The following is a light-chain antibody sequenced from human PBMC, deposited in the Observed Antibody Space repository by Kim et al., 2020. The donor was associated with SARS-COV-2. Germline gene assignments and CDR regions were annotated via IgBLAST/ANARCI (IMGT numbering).Light chain of an antibody. CDR1: QSVSSY. V-gene: IGKV3-11*01. CDR3: QQRSSWPRT. CDR2: DAS. Sequence: EIVLTQSPATLSLSPGERATLSCRASQSVSSYLAWYQQKPGQPPRLLIYDASTRATGIPARFSGSGSGTDFTLTISSLEPEDFAVYYCQQRSSWPRTFGQGTKVDIK. J-gene: IGKJ1*01.